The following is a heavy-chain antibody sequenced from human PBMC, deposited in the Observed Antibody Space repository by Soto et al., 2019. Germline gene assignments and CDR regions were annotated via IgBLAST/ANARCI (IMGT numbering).Heavy chain of an antibody. CDR3: ARFEDGYNYY. D-gene: IGHD5-12*01. Sequence: QVQLVQSGAEVKKPGSSVKVSCKASGGTFSSYTISWVRQAPGQGLEWMGRIIPILGIANYAQKFQGRVXIXXDKSTSTAYMELSSLRSEDTAVYYCARFEDGYNYYWGQGTLVTVSS. J-gene: IGHJ4*02. CDR2: IIPILGIA. CDR1: GGTFSSYT. V-gene: IGHV1-69*02.